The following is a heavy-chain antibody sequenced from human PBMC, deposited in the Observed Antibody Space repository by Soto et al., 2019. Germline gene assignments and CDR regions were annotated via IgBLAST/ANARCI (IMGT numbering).Heavy chain of an antibody. V-gene: IGHV3-21*01. CDR2: ISSSSSYI. J-gene: IGHJ4*02. CDR1: GFTFSSYS. Sequence: GGSPRLSCAASGFTFSSYSMNWVRQAPGKGLEWVSSISSSSSYIYYADSVKGRFTISRDNAKNSLYLQMNSLRAEDTAVYYCARGPYYDGNEDYWGQGTLVTVSS. CDR3: ARGPYYDGNEDY. D-gene: IGHD3-22*01.